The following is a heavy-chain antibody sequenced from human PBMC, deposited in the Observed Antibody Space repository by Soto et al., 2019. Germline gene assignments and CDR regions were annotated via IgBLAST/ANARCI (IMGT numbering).Heavy chain of an antibody. Sequence: PGESLKISCKGSGYSFTSYWISWVRQMPGKGLEWMGRIDPSDSYTNYSPSFQGHVTISADKSISTAYLQWSSLKASDTAMYYCASSIAAAGNWFDPWGQGTLVTVS. V-gene: IGHV5-10-1*01. D-gene: IGHD6-13*01. CDR3: ASSIAAAGNWFDP. CDR1: GYSFTSYW. CDR2: IDPSDSYT. J-gene: IGHJ5*02.